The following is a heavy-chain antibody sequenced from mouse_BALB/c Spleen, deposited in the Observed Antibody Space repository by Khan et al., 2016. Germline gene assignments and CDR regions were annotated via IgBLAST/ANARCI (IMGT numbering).Heavy chain of an antibody. V-gene: IGHV3-2*02. J-gene: IGHJ3*01. CDR2: ISYSGIT. Sequence: EVQLQESGPGLVKPSQSLSLTCTVTGYSITSDYAWNWIRQFPGNKLEWMGYISYSGITSYNPSLKSRISITRDTSTNQFFLQLNSVTTEDTATYYWARGRYRYPFAYWGQGTLVTVSA. CDR1: GYSITSDYA. CDR3: ARGRYRYPFAY. D-gene: IGHD2-14*01.